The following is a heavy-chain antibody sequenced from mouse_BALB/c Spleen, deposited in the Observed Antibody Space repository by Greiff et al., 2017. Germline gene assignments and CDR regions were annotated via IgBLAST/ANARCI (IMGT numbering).Heavy chain of an antibody. D-gene: IGHD2-14*01. CDR3: ARWIYYRYDY. J-gene: IGHJ2*01. CDR2: IDPFNGGT. CDR1: GYSFTSYY. V-gene: IGHV1S135*01. Sequence: VQLQQSGPELMKPGASVKISCKASGYSFTSYYMHWVKQSHGKSLEWIGYIDPFNGGTSYNQKFKGKATLTVDKSSSTAYMHLSSLTSEDSAVYYCARWIYYRYDYWGQGTTLTVSS.